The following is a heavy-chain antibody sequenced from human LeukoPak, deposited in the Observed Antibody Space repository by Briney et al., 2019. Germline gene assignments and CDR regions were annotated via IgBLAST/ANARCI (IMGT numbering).Heavy chain of an antibody. D-gene: IGHD6-13*01. CDR2: IKQDGSEK. J-gene: IGHJ4*02. CDR1: GFTFSTYW. V-gene: IGHV3-7*04. Sequence: GGSLRLSCTASGFTFSTYWRKWVRQAPGKGLEWVANIKQDGSEKYYVDSVKGRFTVSRDNAKKSLYLQMNSLRAEDTAVYYCARDNAAAGTFDYWGQGTLVTVSS. CDR3: ARDNAAAGTFDY.